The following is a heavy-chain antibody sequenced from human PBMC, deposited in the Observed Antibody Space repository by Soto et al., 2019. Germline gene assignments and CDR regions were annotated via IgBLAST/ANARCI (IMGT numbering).Heavy chain of an antibody. D-gene: IGHD3-10*01. V-gene: IGHV4-39*01. J-gene: IGHJ5*02. CDR1: GGSISSSSYY. CDR2: IYYSGST. CDR3: ASSRPVLLWFGEYSS. Sequence: SETLSLTCTVSGGSISSSSYYWGWIRQPPGKGLEWIGSIYYSGSTYYNPSLKSRVTISVDTSKNQFSLKLSSVTAADTAVYYCASSRPVLLWFGEYSSWGQGTLVTVSS.